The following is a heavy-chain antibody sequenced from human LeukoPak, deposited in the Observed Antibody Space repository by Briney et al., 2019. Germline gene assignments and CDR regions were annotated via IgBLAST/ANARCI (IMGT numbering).Heavy chain of an antibody. CDR1: GFTFSSYS. CDR3: ASRMAH. D-gene: IGHD5-24*01. CDR2: IYSGGST. J-gene: IGHJ4*02. V-gene: IGHV3-53*01. Sequence: GGSLRLSCAASGFTFSSYSMNWVRQAPGKGLEWVSVIYSGGSTYYADSVKGRFTISRDNSKNTLYLQMNSLRAEDTAVYYCASRMAHWGQGTLVTVSS.